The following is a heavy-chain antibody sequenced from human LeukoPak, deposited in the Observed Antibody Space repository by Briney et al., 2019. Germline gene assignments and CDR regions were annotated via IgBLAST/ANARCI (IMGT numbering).Heavy chain of an antibody. J-gene: IGHJ4*02. CDR3: TDSSGARTFDY. CDR2: ISGSGGST. CDR1: GFTFSSYA. Sequence: GGSLRLSCAASGFTFSSYAMSWVRQAPGKGLGWVSAISGSGGSTYYADSVKGRFTISRDNSKNTLYLQMNSLRAEDTAVYYCTDSSGARTFDYWGQGTLVTVSS. D-gene: IGHD3-22*01. V-gene: IGHV3-23*01.